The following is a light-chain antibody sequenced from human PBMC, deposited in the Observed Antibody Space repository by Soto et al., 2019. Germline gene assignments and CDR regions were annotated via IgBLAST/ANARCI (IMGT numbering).Light chain of an antibody. Sequence: DIVMTQAPVSLPVTPGEPAASSCMSSQILLHSNGYNYLDWYLLQPGQSPPLLIYLGYNRAYGVPDRFGGSASRKAFTLKLSRVAAEDVGISYCMQALQTPFTFGGGTKVEIQ. V-gene: IGKV2-28*01. CDR1: QILLHSNGYNY. CDR3: MQALQTPFT. J-gene: IGKJ4*01. CDR2: LGY.